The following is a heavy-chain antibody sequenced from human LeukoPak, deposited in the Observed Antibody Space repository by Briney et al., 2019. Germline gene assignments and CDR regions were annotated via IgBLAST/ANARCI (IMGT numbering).Heavy chain of an antibody. CDR3: VRSLDY. CDR2: ISGSGGFT. CDR1: GFPFSTYA. Sequence: GGSLRLSCAASGFPFSTYAMNWVRQAPGRGLEWVSVISGSGGFTQYADSVKGRFTISRDNSKNTVYLQMNSLRVEDTALYYCVRSLDYWGQGTLVTVSS. J-gene: IGHJ4*02. V-gene: IGHV3-23*01.